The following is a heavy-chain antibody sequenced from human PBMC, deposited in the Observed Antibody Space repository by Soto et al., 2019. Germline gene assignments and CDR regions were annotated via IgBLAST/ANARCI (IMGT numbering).Heavy chain of an antibody. CDR1: GGSISSYY. J-gene: IGHJ5*02. Sequence: SETLSLTCTVSGGSISSYYWSWIRQPPGKGLEWIGYIYYSGSTNYNPSLKSRVTISVDTSKNQFSLKLSSVTAADTAVYYCARAHDSSGYYLVRNWSDPWGQGTLVTVSS. V-gene: IGHV4-59*01. D-gene: IGHD3-22*01. CDR3: ARAHDSSGYYLVRNWSDP. CDR2: IYYSGST.